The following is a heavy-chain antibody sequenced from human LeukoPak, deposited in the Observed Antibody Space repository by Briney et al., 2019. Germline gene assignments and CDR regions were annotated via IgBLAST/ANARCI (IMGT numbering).Heavy chain of an antibody. D-gene: IGHD3-10*01. Sequence: ASVKVSCKASGGTFPNYDISWVRQAPGQGLEWMGWISAYNGNTNYAQKLQGRVTMTTDTSTSTAYMELRSLRSDDTAVYYCATAGFYYYGSGSYYNPFDYWGQGTLVTVSS. J-gene: IGHJ4*02. CDR1: GGTFPNYD. CDR3: ATAGFYYYGSGSYYNPFDY. V-gene: IGHV1-18*01. CDR2: ISAYNGNT.